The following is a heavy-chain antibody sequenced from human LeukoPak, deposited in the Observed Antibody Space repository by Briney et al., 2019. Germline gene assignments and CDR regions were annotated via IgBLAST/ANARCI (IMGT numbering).Heavy chain of an antibody. CDR2: ISYDGSNK. CDR1: GFTFSSYA. CDR3: ARDPPLVRTNFDY. V-gene: IGHV3-30-3*01. Sequence: GRSLRLSCAASGFTFSSYAMHWVRQAPGKGLEWVAVISYDGSNKYYADSVKGRFTISRDNSKNTLYLQMNSLRAEDTAVYYCARDPPLVRTNFDYWGQGTLVTVSS. D-gene: IGHD6-6*01. J-gene: IGHJ4*02.